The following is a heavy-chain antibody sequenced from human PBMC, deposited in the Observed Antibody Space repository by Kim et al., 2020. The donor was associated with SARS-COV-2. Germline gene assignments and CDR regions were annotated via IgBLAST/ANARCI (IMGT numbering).Heavy chain of an antibody. Sequence: VDAVKGRFTISRDNSKNTLYLQMNSLRAEDTAVYYCAKPQSGSYFHYFDYWGQGTLVTVSS. CDR3: AKPQSGSYFHYFDY. D-gene: IGHD1-26*01. V-gene: IGHV3-30*02. J-gene: IGHJ4*02.